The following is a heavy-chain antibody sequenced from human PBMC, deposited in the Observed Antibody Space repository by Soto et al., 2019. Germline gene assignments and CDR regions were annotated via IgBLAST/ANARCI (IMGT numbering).Heavy chain of an antibody. CDR3: ARHRGYSSSSGGGLMRYYYYYMDV. Sequence: GQPSETLSLTCTVSGGSISSSSYYWGWIRQPPGKGLEWIGSIYYSGSTYYNPSLKSRVTISVDTSKNQFSLKLSSVTAADTAVYYCARHRGYSSSSGGGLMRYYYYYMDVWGKGTTVTVSS. V-gene: IGHV4-39*01. CDR2: IYYSGST. J-gene: IGHJ6*03. CDR1: GGSISSSSYY. D-gene: IGHD6-6*01.